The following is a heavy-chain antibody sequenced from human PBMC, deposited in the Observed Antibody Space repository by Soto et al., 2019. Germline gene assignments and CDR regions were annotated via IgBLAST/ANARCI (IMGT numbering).Heavy chain of an antibody. Sequence: GGSLRLSCAASGFTFSGSAMHWVRQASGKGLEWVGRIRSKANSYATAYAASVKGRFTISRDDSKNTAYLQMNSLKTEDTAMYYCTRLPNSGSYYGGNDAFDIWGQGTMVTVSS. V-gene: IGHV3-73*01. D-gene: IGHD1-26*01. CDR2: IRSKANSYAT. J-gene: IGHJ3*02. CDR1: GFTFSGSA. CDR3: TRLPNSGSYYGGNDAFDI.